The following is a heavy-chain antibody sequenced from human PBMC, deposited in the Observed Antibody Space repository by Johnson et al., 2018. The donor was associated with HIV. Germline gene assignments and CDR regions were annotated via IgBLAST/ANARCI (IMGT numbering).Heavy chain of an antibody. CDR2: ISSNGGST. CDR3: ARGGGLLDAFDI. CDR1: GFTFSSYA. J-gene: IGHJ3*02. Sequence: EQLVESGGGLVQPGGSLRLSCAASGFTFSSYAMHWVRQAPGTGLEYVSAISSNGGSTYYANSVKGRFTISRDNSKNTLYLQLGSLRAEDMAVYYCARGGGLLDAFDIWGQGTMVTVSS. D-gene: IGHD1-26*01. V-gene: IGHV3-64*01.